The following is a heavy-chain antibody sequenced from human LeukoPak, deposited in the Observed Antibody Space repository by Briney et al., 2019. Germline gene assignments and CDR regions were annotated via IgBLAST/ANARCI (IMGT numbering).Heavy chain of an antibody. CDR2: ISSSGSTI. CDR1: GFTFSSYE. CDR3: ARGPYPGYCSGGSCYVVWDY. J-gene: IGHJ4*02. D-gene: IGHD2-15*01. Sequence: GGSLRLSCAASGFTFSSYEMNWVRQAPGKGLEWVSYISSSGSTIYYADSVKGRFTISRDNAKNSLYLQMNSLRAEDTAVYYCARGPYPGYCSGGSCYVVWDYWGQGTLVTVS. V-gene: IGHV3-48*03.